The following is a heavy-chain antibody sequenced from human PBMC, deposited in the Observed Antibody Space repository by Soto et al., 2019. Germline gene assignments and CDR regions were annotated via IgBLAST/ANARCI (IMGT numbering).Heavy chain of an antibody. D-gene: IGHD1-20*01. J-gene: IGHJ3*02. CDR3: TTDYNWGIRGDAFDI. Sequence: EVQLVESGGGLVKPGGSLRLSCAASGFTFSNAWMNWVRQAPGKGLEWVGRIKSKTDGGTTDYAAPVKGRFTISRDDSKNTLYLQMNSLKTEDTAVYYCTTDYNWGIRGDAFDIWGQGTMVTVSS. V-gene: IGHV3-15*07. CDR1: GFTFSNAW. CDR2: IKSKTDGGTT.